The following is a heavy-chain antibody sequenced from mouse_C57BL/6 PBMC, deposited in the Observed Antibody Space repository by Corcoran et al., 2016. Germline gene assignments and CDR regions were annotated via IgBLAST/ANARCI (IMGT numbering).Heavy chain of an antibody. J-gene: IGHJ2*01. CDR2: INTYSGVP. Sequence: QIQLVQSGPELKKPGETVKISCKASGYTFTTYGMSWVKQAPGKGLKWMGWINTYSGVPTYADDFKGRFAFSLETSASTAYLQINNLKNEDTATYFCARRDYLDYWGQGTTLTVSS. CDR3: ARRDYLDY. CDR1: GYTFTTYG. V-gene: IGHV9-3*01.